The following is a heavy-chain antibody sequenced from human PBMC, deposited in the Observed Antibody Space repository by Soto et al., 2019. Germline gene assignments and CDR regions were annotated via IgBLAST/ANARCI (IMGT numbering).Heavy chain of an antibody. D-gene: IGHD2-15*01. CDR3: AKDRAPGRPYYYYGMDV. CDR2: ISGSGGST. V-gene: IGHV3-23*01. J-gene: IGHJ6*02. Sequence: GGSLRLSCAASGFTFSSYAMSWVRQAPGKGLEWVSAISGSGGSTYYADSVKGRFTISRDNSKNTLYLQMNSLRAEDTAVYYCAKDRAPGRPYYYYGMDVWGQGTTVTVSS. CDR1: GFTFSSYA.